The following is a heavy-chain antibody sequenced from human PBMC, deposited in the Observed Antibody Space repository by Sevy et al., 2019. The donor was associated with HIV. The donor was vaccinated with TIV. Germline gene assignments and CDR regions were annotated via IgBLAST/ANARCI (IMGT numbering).Heavy chain of an antibody. V-gene: IGHV3-30-3*01. CDR2: ISFDGTNK. CDR1: GFIFSNYA. J-gene: IGHJ6*02. CDR3: ARGNSPSVTTAPLYYYYGLDV. Sequence: GGSLRLSCAASGFIFSNYAVHWVRQAPGKGLEWLAIISFDGTNKYYADSVKGRFTVSRDNAKNTLYLQMNSLRTEDTAIYYCARGNSPSVTTAPLYYYYGLDVWGQGTTVTVSS. D-gene: IGHD4-17*01.